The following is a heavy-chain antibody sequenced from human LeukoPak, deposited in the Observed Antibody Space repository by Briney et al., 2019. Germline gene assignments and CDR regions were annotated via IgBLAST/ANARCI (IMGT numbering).Heavy chain of an antibody. Sequence: GGSLRLSCAASGSTVSSNYMSWVRQAPGKGLEWVSVIYSGGSTYYADSVKGRFTISRDNSKNTLYLQMNSLRAEDTAVYYCARVGYSGSLNFDYWGQGTLVTVSS. CDR1: GSTVSSNY. V-gene: IGHV3-66*01. D-gene: IGHD1-26*01. CDR2: IYSGGST. J-gene: IGHJ4*02. CDR3: ARVGYSGSLNFDY.